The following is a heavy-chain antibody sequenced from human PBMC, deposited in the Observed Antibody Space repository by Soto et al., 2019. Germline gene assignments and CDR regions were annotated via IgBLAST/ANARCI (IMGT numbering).Heavy chain of an antibody. Sequence: ASVKVSCKASGYTFTSYYMHWVRQAPGQGLEWMGIINPSGGSTSYAQKFQGRVTMTRDTSTSTVYMELSSLRSDDTAVYYCARQGSLVINHDAFDIWGQGTMVTVSS. CDR3: ARQGSLVINHDAFDI. J-gene: IGHJ3*02. CDR1: GYTFTSYY. D-gene: IGHD3-9*01. V-gene: IGHV1-46*01. CDR2: INPSGGST.